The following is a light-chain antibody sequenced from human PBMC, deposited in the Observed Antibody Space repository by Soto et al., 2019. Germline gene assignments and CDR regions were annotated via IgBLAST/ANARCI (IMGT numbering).Light chain of an antibody. CDR3: QHRYNWPLT. V-gene: IGKV3-11*01. CDR2: DAS. J-gene: IGKJ4*01. Sequence: VLTQSPATLSLSPGEKAILSCRASQDINTYLGWYQQKPGQPPRLLIYDASNRASGIPARFSGSGSGTDFTLTIDPLESEDFAIYDCQHRYNWPLTFGAGIKLEIK. CDR1: QDINTY.